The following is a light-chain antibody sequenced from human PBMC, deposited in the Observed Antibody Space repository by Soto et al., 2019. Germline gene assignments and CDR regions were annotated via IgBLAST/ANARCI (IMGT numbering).Light chain of an antibody. J-gene: IGKJ4*01. Sequence: DRVMTQTPDSLAVSLGERATINCKSSQSVLYSSNNKNHSAWYQQKPGQPPQLIIYWASTRESGVPERFSGSGSGTDFTLTISSLEAEDVAFYWCQQYFDVPFTFGGGTKVDIK. V-gene: IGKV4-1*01. CDR3: QQYFDVPFT. CDR2: WAS. CDR1: QSVLYSSNNKNH.